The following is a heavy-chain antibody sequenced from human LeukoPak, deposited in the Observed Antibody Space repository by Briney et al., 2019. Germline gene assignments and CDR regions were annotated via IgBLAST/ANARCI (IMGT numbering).Heavy chain of an antibody. Sequence: SETLSLTCAVYGWSFSGYYWSWIRQPPGKGLEWIGAINHSGSTNYNPSLKSRVTISVDTSKNQFSLKLSSVTAADTAVYYCARGTPGITMIVVGPRPQKYFQHWGQGTLVTVSS. CDR1: GWSFSGYY. V-gene: IGHV4-34*01. CDR2: INHSGST. CDR3: ARGTPGITMIVVGPRPQKYFQH. D-gene: IGHD3-22*01. J-gene: IGHJ1*01.